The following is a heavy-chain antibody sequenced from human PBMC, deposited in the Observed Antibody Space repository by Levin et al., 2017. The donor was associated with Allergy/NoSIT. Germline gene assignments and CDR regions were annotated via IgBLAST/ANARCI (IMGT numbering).Heavy chain of an antibody. CDR2: ISGSGIST. V-gene: IGHV3-23*01. CDR3: AHGYGRGWLPFDS. CDR1: GFTFTIDA. Sequence: GSLRLSCVASGFTFTIDAMSWVRQAPGKGLEWVSAISGSGISTHYADSVKGRFIISRDNSKNTLYLQMNSLRAEDTAVYYCAHGYGRGWLPFDSWGQGTLVTVSS. J-gene: IGHJ4*02. D-gene: IGHD5-18*01.